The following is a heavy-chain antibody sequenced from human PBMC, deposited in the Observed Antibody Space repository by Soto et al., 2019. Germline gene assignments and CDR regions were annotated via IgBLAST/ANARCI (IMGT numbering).Heavy chain of an antibody. V-gene: IGHV3-30*18. CDR3: AKRLTFGGVGLSGMDV. J-gene: IGHJ6*02. D-gene: IGHD3-16*01. Sequence: HPGGSLRLSCAASGFTFSSYGMHWVRQAPGKGLEWVAVISYDGSNKYYADSVKGRFTISRDNSKNTLYLQMNSLRAEDTAVYYCAKRLTFGGVGLSGMDVWGQGTTVTVSS. CDR1: GFTFSSYG. CDR2: ISYDGSNK.